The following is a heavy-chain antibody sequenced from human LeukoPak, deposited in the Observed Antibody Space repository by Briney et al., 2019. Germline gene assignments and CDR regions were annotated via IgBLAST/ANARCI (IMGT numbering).Heavy chain of an antibody. Sequence: GGSLRLSCAASGFTFSTFAMIWVRQPPGKGLEWVSSIFPSGGEIHYADSVRGRFTISRDNSKSTLSLQMNSLRAEDTAIFYCAKARGLDYGDYVIFDYWGQGTLVTVSS. D-gene: IGHD4-17*01. CDR1: GFTFSTFA. CDR3: AKARGLDYGDYVIFDY. V-gene: IGHV3-23*01. CDR2: IFPSGGEI. J-gene: IGHJ4*02.